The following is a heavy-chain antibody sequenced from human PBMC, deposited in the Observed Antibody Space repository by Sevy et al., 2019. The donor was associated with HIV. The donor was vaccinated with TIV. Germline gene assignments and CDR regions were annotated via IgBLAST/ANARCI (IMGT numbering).Heavy chain of an antibody. CDR3: AIDVAFTTEYSYGMDV. V-gene: IGHV3-30-3*01. J-gene: IGHJ6*02. CDR2: ISYAGSNK. D-gene: IGHD4-17*01. CDR1: GFMFSSYS. Sequence: GGSLRLSCAASGFMFSSYSVHWVRQAPGKGLEWVAVISYAGSNKYYADSVKGRFTISRDNSKNTLYLQMNSLRAEDTAVYYCAIDVAFTTEYSYGMDVWGQGTTVTVSS.